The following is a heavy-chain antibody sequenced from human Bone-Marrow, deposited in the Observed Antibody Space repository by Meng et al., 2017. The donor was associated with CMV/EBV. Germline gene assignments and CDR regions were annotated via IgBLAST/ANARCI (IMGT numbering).Heavy chain of an antibody. V-gene: IGHV3-23*01. CDR2: ISGSGGST. J-gene: IGHJ2*01. CDR1: GFTFSSYA. D-gene: IGHD3-16*01. CDR3: ASQCRGNWYFDL. Sequence: GESLKISCAASGFTFSSYAMSWVRQAPGKGLEWVSAISGSGGSTYYADSVKGRFTISRDNSKNTLYLQMNSLRAEDTAVYYCASQCRGNWYFDLWGRGILVTVAS.